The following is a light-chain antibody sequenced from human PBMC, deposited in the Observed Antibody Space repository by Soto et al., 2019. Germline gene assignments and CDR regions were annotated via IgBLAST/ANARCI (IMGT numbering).Light chain of an antibody. CDR1: QSISGW. CDR2: DAS. V-gene: IGKV1-5*01. CDR3: QQYNRYSSFT. Sequence: DIQMTQSPSTLSASIGDRVPITCRASQSISGWLAWYQQKPGKAPKLLIYDASNLESGVPSRFSGSGSGTEFTLTISSLQPDDFATYYCQQYNRYSSFTFGQGTNLEIK. J-gene: IGKJ2*01.